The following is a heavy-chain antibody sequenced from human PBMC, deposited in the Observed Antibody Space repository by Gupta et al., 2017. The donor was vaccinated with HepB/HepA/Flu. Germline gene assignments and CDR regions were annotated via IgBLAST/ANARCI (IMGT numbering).Heavy chain of an antibody. V-gene: IGHV1-69*01. CDR1: GGTFSNDG. J-gene: IGHJ3*02. D-gene: IGHD2-8*01. Sequence: QLQLVQYGVEVKKPVSSLTVSCMSSGGTFSNDGISWVRQAPGQGLEWMGGIIPIFGTTKDAQKYQGRVKVTEDESTSKADMELSRGKSEDTAVYFCGRDLSELNGAFDIWGQGTMVKVS. CDR3: GRDLSELNGAFDI. CDR2: IIPIFGTT.